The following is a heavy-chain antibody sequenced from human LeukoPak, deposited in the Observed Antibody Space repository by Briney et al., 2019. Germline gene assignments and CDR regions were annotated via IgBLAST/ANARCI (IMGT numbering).Heavy chain of an antibody. J-gene: IGHJ6*03. Sequence: PSETLSLTCAVYGGSFSGYYWSWIRQPPGKGLEWIGEINHSGSTNYNPSLKSRVTISVDTSKNQFSLKLRSVTAADTAVYFCARDQGGGWYAGFYMGVWGKGTTVTISS. V-gene: IGHV4-34*01. CDR2: INHSGST. D-gene: IGHD6-19*01. CDR3: ARDQGGGWYAGFYMGV. CDR1: GGSFSGYY.